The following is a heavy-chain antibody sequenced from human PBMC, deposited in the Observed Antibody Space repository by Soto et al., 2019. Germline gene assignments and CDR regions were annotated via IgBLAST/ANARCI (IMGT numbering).Heavy chain of an antibody. CDR1: GFRFSDYR. J-gene: IGHJ4*02. CDR2: IKSKTDGETT. CDR3: TAKANGY. V-gene: IGHV3-15*01. D-gene: IGHD4-17*01. Sequence: GGSLRLSCAASGFRFSDYRMSWVRQAPGKGLEWIGRIKSKTDGETTDYAAPVKGRFTISRDDSENTLYLQMNSLKTEDTAVCYCTAKANGYWGQGTLVTVSS.